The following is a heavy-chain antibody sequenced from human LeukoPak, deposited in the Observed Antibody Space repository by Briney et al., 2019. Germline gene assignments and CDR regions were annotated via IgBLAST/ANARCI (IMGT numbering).Heavy chain of an antibody. Sequence: ASVKVSCKASGGTFSSYAISWVRQAPGQGLEWMGAIIPIVGIANYAQKFQGRVTITADESTSTACMELSSLRSEDTAVYYCARDGYNYDSSGSRSRGIFDYWGQGTLVTVSS. CDR1: GGTFSSYA. J-gene: IGHJ4*02. V-gene: IGHV1-69*10. CDR3: ARDGYNYDSSGSRSRGIFDY. D-gene: IGHD3-22*01. CDR2: IIPIVGIA.